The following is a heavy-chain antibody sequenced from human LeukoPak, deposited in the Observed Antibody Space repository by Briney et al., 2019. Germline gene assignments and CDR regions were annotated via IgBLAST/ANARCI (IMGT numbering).Heavy chain of an antibody. J-gene: IGHJ4*02. Sequence: SETLSLTCAVSGGSISSGGYSWSWIRQPPGKGLEWIGYIYHSGSTYYNPSLKSRVTISVDRSKNQFSLKLGSVTAADTAVYYCARAVGATIDYWGQGTLVTVSS. CDR2: IYHSGST. V-gene: IGHV4-30-2*01. CDR3: ARAVGATIDY. D-gene: IGHD1-26*01. CDR1: GGSISSGGYS.